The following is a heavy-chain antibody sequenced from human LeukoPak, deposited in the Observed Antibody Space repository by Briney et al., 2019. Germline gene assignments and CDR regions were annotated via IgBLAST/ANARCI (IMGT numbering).Heavy chain of an antibody. V-gene: IGHV3-23*01. Sequence: GGSLRLSCAASGFTFSSYAMSWVRQAPGKGLEWVSAISGSGGSTYYADSVKGGFTITRDSSKNTLYLQMNSLRAEDTAVYYCAKERGGYNFPFDYWGQGTLVTVSS. CDR2: ISGSGGST. CDR1: GFTFSSYA. CDR3: AKERGGYNFPFDY. D-gene: IGHD5-24*01. J-gene: IGHJ4*02.